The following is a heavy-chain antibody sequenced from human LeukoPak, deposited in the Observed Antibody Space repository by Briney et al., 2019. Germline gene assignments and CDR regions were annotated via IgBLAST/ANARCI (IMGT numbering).Heavy chain of an antibody. V-gene: IGHV3-30*03. D-gene: IGHD2-15*01. J-gene: IGHJ6*03. CDR3: ARGDCSGGSCYPRYYYMDV. Sequence: GGSLRLSCAASGFIFSTYWMSWVRQAPGKGLEWVAVISFDGTDAFYADSVKGRFTISRDNSKNTLYLQMNSLRADDTAVYYCARGDCSGGSCYPRYYYMDVWGKGTTVTVSS. CDR2: ISFDGTDA. CDR1: GFIFSTYW.